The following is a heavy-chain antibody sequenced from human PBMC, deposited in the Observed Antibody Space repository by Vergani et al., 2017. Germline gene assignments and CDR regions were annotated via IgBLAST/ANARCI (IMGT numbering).Heavy chain of an antibody. CDR1: GGSFSGYY. V-gene: IGHV4-34*01. CDR3: ATPPSSGWYWYFDL. J-gene: IGHJ2*01. D-gene: IGHD6-19*01. CDR2: INHSGST. Sequence: QVQLQQWGAGLLKPSETLSLTCAVYGGSFSGYYWSWIRQPPGKGLEWIGEINHSGSTNYNPSLKSRVTISVDTSKNQFSLKLSSVTAADTAVYYCATPPSSGWYWYFDLWGRGTLVTVSS.